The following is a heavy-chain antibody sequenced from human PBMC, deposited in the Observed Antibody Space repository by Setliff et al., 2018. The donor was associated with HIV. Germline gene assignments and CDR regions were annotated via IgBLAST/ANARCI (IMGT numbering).Heavy chain of an antibody. V-gene: IGHV1-18*01. CDR1: GYSFNTYG. D-gene: IGHD3-10*01. J-gene: IGHJ3*02. CDR3: ARDWNYFASGSNAFDI. CDR2: ISAYNGKT. Sequence: ASVKVSCKTSGYSFNTYGIGWMRQAPGQGLEWMGWISAYNGKTNLAQKFQGRVTVTTDSSTSTAYMELRSLRSDDTAVYSCARDWNYFASGSNAFDIWGQGTMVTVSS.